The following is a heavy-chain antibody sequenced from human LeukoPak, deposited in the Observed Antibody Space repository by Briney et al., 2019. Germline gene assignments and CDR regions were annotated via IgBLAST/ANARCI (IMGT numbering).Heavy chain of an antibody. Sequence: SETLSLTCTVSGGSISSYNWSWIRQPPGKGLEWSGYIYYSGSTNYNPSLKSRVTISVDTSKNQFSLKLSSVTAADTAVYYCASVNGDSDFDYWGQGTLVTVSS. CDR1: GGSISSYN. CDR3: ASVNGDSDFDY. CDR2: IYYSGST. D-gene: IGHD4-17*01. J-gene: IGHJ4*02. V-gene: IGHV4-59*08.